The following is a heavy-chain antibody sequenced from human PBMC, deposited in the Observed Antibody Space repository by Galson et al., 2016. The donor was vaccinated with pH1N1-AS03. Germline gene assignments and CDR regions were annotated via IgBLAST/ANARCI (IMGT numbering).Heavy chain of an antibody. D-gene: IGHD3-22*01. Sequence: SVKISCKASGVSFNNYVINWLRQAPGQGLEWMGGIIPVFGTPNYAQQFHGRVTIMADKSTTTAYMELSSLRSEDTAVYYCARGQFDYDSSGYYFYWGQGTLVTVSS. J-gene: IGHJ4*02. CDR1: GVSFNNYV. CDR3: ARGQFDYDSSGYYFY. V-gene: IGHV1-69*06. CDR2: IIPVFGTP.